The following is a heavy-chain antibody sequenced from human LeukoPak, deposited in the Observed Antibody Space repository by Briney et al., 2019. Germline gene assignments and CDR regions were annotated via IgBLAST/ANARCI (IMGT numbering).Heavy chain of an antibody. J-gene: IGHJ4*02. CDR3: VSQSYSGSDNYYFHY. CDR1: GFTFSSYS. CDR2: ISGSGERT. D-gene: IGHD1-26*01. Sequence: GGSLRLSCAASGFTFSSYSMNWVRQAPGKGLEWVSIISGSGERTYYADSVKGRFTVSRDNSKKTLYMEMKSLRVEDTAVYYCVSQSYSGSDNYYFHYWGQGTLVAVSS. V-gene: IGHV3-23*01.